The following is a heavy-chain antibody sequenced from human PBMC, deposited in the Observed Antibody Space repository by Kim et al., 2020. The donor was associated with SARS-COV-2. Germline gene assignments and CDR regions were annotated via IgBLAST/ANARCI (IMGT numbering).Heavy chain of an antibody. CDR3: ARHWGSSGPSGAFDI. Sequence: SETLSLTCTVSGGSISSSSYYWGWIRQPPGKGLEWIGSIYYSGSTYYNPSLKSRVTISVDTSKNQFSLKLSSVTAADTAVYYCARHWGSSGPSGAFDIWGQGTMVTVSS. CDR2: IYYSGST. D-gene: IGHD6-19*01. CDR1: GGSISSSSYY. V-gene: IGHV4-39*01. J-gene: IGHJ3*02.